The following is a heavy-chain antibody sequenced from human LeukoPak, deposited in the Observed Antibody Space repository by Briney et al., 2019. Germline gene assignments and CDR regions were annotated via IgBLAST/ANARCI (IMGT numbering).Heavy chain of an antibody. CDR3: TRDVGGAYSAYYFDY. J-gene: IGHJ4*02. CDR2: IIPILGTA. CDR1: GGTFSSYA. D-gene: IGHD2-21*01. V-gene: IGHV1-69*13. Sequence: SVKVSCKASGGTFSSYAISWVRQAPGQGLEWMGGIIPILGTANYAQKFQGRVTITADESTSTAYMELSSLRSDDTAVYYCTRDVGGAYSAYYFDYWGQGTLVTVSS.